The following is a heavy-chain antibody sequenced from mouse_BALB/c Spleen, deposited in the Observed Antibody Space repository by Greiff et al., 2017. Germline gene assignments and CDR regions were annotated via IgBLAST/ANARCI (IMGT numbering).Heavy chain of an antibody. CDR2: ISSGGST. V-gene: IGHV5-6-5*01. Sequence: EVKLMESGGGLVKPGGSLKLSCAASGFTFSSYAMYWVRQTPEKRLEWVASISSGGSTYYSDSVKGRFTISRDNARNNLYLQMSSLRSEDTAMYYCARCYYCYEDYFDYWGQGTTLTVSS. CDR1: GFTFSSYA. CDR3: ARCYYCYEDYFDY. J-gene: IGHJ2*01. D-gene: IGHD2-2*01.